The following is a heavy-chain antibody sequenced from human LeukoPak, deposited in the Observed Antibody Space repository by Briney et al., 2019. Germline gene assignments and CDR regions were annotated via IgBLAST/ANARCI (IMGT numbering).Heavy chain of an antibody. CDR3: ARGITTFGVVTYGMDV. D-gene: IGHD3-3*01. CDR2: IFGGGST. J-gene: IGHJ6*02. Sequence: GGSLRLSCAASGFTFSDYYMSWVRQAPGEGLEWVSVIFGGGSTYYPDSVKGRFAISRDNSKNTLYLQMNSLRAEDTAVYYCARGITTFGVVTYGMDVWGQGTTVTVPS. V-gene: IGHV3-66*01. CDR1: GFTFSDYY.